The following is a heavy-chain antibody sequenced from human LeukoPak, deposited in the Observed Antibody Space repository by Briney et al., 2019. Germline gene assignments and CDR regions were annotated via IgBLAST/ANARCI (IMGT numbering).Heavy chain of an antibody. D-gene: IGHD2-2*01. Sequence: GGSLRLSCAASRFTFSSYAMSWVRQAPGKGLEWVSAISGSGGSTYYADSVKGRFTISRDNSKNTLYLQMNSLRAEDTAVYYCAKDGPQSEYQPLGSSDYWGQGTLVTVSS. CDR1: RFTFSSYA. V-gene: IGHV3-23*01. CDR2: ISGSGGST. J-gene: IGHJ4*02. CDR3: AKDGPQSEYQPLGSSDY.